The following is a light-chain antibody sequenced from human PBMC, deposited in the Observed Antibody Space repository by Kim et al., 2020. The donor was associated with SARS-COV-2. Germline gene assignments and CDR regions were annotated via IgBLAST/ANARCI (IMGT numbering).Light chain of an antibody. Sequence: QSVLTQPASVSGSPGQSITISCSGISSDVGDYNSVSWYQQHPGKAPKLLIYDVNQRPSGVSHRFSGSRSGNTASLTISGLQAEDETDYYCTSYTRSSVLFGGGTQLTVL. CDR2: DVN. CDR3: TSYTRSSVL. V-gene: IGLV2-14*01. J-gene: IGLJ2*01. CDR1: SSDVGDYNS.